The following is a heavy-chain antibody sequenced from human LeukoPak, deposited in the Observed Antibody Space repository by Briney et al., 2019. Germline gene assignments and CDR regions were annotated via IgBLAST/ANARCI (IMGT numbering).Heavy chain of an antibody. V-gene: IGHV3-9*01. CDR2: ISWNSGSI. J-gene: IGHJ3*02. CDR1: GFTFDDYA. Sequence: PGRSLRLSCAASGFTFDDYAMHWVRQAPGKGLEWVSGISWNSGSIGYADSVKGRFTISRDNAKNSLYLQMNSLRAEDTALYYCAKDNYYDSSYYWGDAFDIWGQGTMVTVSS. CDR3: AKDNYYDSSYYWGDAFDI. D-gene: IGHD3-22*01.